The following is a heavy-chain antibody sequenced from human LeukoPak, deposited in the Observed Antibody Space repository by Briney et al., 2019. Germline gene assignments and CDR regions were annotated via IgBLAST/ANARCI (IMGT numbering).Heavy chain of an antibody. CDR1: GFTFSSYA. Sequence: GGSLRLSGAASGFTFSSYAMHWVRQAPGKGLEWVAVISYDGSNKYYADSVKGRFTISRDNSKNALYLQMNSLRAEDTAVYYCARSRGSYGAFDIWGQGTMVTVSS. CDR3: ARSRGSYGAFDI. J-gene: IGHJ3*02. CDR2: ISYDGSNK. V-gene: IGHV3-30-3*01. D-gene: IGHD1-26*01.